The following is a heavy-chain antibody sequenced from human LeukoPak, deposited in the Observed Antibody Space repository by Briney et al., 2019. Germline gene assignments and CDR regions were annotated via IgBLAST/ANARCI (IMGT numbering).Heavy chain of an antibody. CDR3: ARDYLLGYCSGGSCSERDY. CDR1: GGSISSYY. CDR2: IYYSGST. V-gene: IGHV4-59*12. J-gene: IGHJ4*02. D-gene: IGHD2-15*01. Sequence: TSETLSLTCTVSGGSISSYYWSWIRQPPGKGLEWIGYIYYSGSTNYNPSLKSRVTMSVDTSKNQFSLKLSPVTAADTAVYYCARDYLLGYCSGGSCSERDYWGQGTLVTVSS.